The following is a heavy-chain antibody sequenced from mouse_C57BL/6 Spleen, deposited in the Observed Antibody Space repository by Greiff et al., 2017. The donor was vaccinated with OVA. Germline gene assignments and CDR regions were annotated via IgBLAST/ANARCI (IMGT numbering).Heavy chain of an antibody. D-gene: IGHD1-1*01. J-gene: IGHJ3*01. Sequence: QVQLQQPGAELVKPGASVKLSCKASGYTFTSYWMHWVKQRPGQGLEWIGMIHPNSGSTNYNEKFKSKATLTVDKSSSTAYMQLSSLTSEDSAVDYCARWGYYGSTFAYWGQGTLVTVSA. CDR2: IHPNSGST. CDR3: ARWGYYGSTFAY. CDR1: GYTFTSYW. V-gene: IGHV1-64*01.